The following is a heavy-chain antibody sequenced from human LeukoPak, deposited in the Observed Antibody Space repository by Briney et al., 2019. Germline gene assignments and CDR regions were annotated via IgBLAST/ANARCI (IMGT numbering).Heavy chain of an antibody. J-gene: IGHJ4*02. CDR2: ISGSGGST. V-gene: IGHV3-23*01. D-gene: IGHD2-15*01. CDR3: AKVQGRYCSGGSCLNDY. CDR1: GFTFDDYG. Sequence: GGSLRLSCAASGFTFDDYGMSWVRQAPGKGLEWVSAISGSGGSTYYADSVKGWFTISRDNSKNTLYLQMNSLRAEDTAVYYCAKVQGRYCSGGSCLNDYWGQGTLVTVSS.